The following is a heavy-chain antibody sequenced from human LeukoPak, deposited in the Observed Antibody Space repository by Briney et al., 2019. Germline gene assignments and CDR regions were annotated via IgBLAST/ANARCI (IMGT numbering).Heavy chain of an antibody. J-gene: IGHJ4*02. Sequence: ASVKVSCKASGYTFTGYYMHWVRQAPGQGREWMGWINPNSGGTNYAQKFHGRVTMTRDTSISTAYMELSRLRYDDTAVYYCARVGGSSYFDYWGQGTLVTVSS. V-gene: IGHV1-2*02. CDR3: ARVGGSSYFDY. D-gene: IGHD1-26*01. CDR1: GYTFTGYY. CDR2: INPNSGGT.